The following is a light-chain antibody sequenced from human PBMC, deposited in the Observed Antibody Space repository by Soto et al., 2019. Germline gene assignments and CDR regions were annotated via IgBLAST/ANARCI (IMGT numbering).Light chain of an antibody. CDR3: SSYAGSNNPYV. Sequence: QSVLTQPPSASGSPGKSVTMSCTGTSSDVGGYNYVSWYQQHPGKAPKLMIYEVSKRPSGVPDRFSGSKSGNTASLTVSGLQAEDEADYYCSSYAGSNNPYVFGTGTKVTVL. CDR2: EVS. CDR1: SSDVGGYNY. J-gene: IGLJ1*01. V-gene: IGLV2-8*01.